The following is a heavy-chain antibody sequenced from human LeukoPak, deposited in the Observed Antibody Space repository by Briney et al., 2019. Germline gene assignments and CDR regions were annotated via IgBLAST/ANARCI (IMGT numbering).Heavy chain of an antibody. CDR2: TYYSGGT. V-gene: IGHV4-59*08. CDR3: VSPRGFSYGYFDY. D-gene: IGHD5-18*01. CDR1: GGSISSYY. Sequence: KPSETLSLTCTVSGGSISSYYWSWIRQPPGKGLEWIGYTYYSGGTDYNPSLMGRVMISVDTSKNQFSLKLNSVTTSETAVYYCVSPRGFSYGYFDYWGQGTLVTVSS. J-gene: IGHJ4*02.